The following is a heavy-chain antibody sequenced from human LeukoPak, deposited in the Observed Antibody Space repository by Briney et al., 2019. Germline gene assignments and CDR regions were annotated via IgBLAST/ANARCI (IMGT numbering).Heavy chain of an antibody. CDR3: ARASGYYYYYGMDV. D-gene: IGHD1-26*01. CDR2: IYHSGST. Sequence: SQTLSLTCAVSGGSISSGGYCWSWLRQPPGTGLEWLGYIYHSGSTYYNPSLKSRVTISVDRSKNQFSLKLSSVTAADTAVYYCARASGYYYYYGMDVWGQGTTVTVSS. J-gene: IGHJ6*02. CDR1: GGSISSGGYC. V-gene: IGHV4-30-2*01.